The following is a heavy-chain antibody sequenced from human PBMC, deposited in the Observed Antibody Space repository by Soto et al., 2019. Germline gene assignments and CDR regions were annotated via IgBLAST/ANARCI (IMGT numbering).Heavy chain of an antibody. CDR1: GGSISSGGYY. Sequence: SETLSLTCTVSGGSISSGGYYWIWIRQHPGKGLEWIGYIYYSGSTYYNPSLKSRVTISVDTSKNQFSLKLSSVTAADTAVYYCARDNYDLFDYWGQGTLVTVSS. V-gene: IGHV4-31*03. J-gene: IGHJ4*02. D-gene: IGHD3-22*01. CDR2: IYYSGST. CDR3: ARDNYDLFDY.